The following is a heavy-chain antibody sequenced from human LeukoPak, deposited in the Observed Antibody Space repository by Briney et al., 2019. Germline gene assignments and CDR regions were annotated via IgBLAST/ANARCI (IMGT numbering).Heavy chain of an antibody. J-gene: IGHJ4*02. CDR2: IHPSDSDT. V-gene: IGHV5-51*01. CDR1: GYSFTTHW. CDR3: IRGGDSGQ. D-gene: IGHD2-21*02. Sequence: GESLNISCKASGYSFTTHWIGWVRPLPGKGLAWIGIIHPSDSDTTYNPSFQGQVTISADKSISTAYLQWSSLKASDTAMYYCIRGGDSGQWGQGTLVTVSS.